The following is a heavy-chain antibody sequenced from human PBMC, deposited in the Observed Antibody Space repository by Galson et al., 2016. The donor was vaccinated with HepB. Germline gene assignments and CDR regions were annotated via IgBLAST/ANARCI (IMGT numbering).Heavy chain of an antibody. V-gene: IGHV1-24*01. D-gene: IGHD3-22*01. J-gene: IGHJ4*02. Sequence: SVKVSCKVSGETLTYLSIHWLRQAPGKGLEWLGGFDPDDGETDYAQRFAGRLTLTEDTSKGTAYMDLSSLRSEDTAVYYCAIGDVYDTSAFLWVVGSFDYWGQGTLVTVSS. CDR2: FDPDDGET. CDR3: AIGDVYDTSAFLWVVGSFDY. CDR1: GETLTYLS.